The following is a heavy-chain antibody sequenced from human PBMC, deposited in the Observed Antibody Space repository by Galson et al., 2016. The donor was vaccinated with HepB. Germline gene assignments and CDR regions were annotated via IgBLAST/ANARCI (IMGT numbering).Heavy chain of an antibody. V-gene: IGHV3-23*01. J-gene: IGHJ4*02. Sequence: SLRLSCAASGFTFRGYAMSWVRQAPGKGLEWLSAITAAGGVTYYADSVKGRFTIARDNSKNTLYLEMSSLRVEDTAVYYCARAVRKMRYYFDYWGRGTLVTVSS. CDR2: ITAAGGVT. CDR3: ARAVRKMRYYFDY. D-gene: IGHD3-3*02. CDR1: GFTFRGYA.